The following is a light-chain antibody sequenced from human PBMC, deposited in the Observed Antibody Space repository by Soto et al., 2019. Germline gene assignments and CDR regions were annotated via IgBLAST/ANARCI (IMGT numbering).Light chain of an antibody. CDR2: GAS. J-gene: IGKJ2*01. CDR1: QSVTSRY. Sequence: EIVLTQSPGTLSLSPGERATLSCKASQSVTSRYLAWYQQKPGQAPRLLIYGASSRATGIPDRFSGSGSGTDLTLTISRLEPEDFAVYFCQQYNNSPEYTFGQGNKLEIK. CDR3: QQYNNSPEYT. V-gene: IGKV3-20*01.